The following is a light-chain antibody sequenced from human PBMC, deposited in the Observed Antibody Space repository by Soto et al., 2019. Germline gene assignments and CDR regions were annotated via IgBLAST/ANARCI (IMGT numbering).Light chain of an antibody. V-gene: IGKV1-5*01. CDR3: QQYNSYWT. Sequence: DIQMTQSPSTLSASVGDRVTITCRASRSISSWLAWYQQKPGKAPNLLIYAASSLETWVPSRFSGSGSGTEFTLTISSLQPDDFATYYCQQYNSYWTFGQGNKVEIK. CDR2: AAS. J-gene: IGKJ1*01. CDR1: RSISSW.